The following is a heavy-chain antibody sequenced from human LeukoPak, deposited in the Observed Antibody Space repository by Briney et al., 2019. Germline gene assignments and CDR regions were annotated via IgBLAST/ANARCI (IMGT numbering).Heavy chain of an antibody. Sequence: ASVKVSCKASGYTFTSYGISWVRQAPGQGLEWMGWISAYNGNTNYAQKLQGRVTMTTDTSTSTAYMELRSLRSDDTAVYYCARDHLTGDIVVEGLYYYGMDVWGQGTTVTVSS. CDR3: ARDHLTGDIVVEGLYYYGMDV. CDR2: ISAYNGNT. D-gene: IGHD2-15*01. CDR1: GYTFTSYG. V-gene: IGHV1-18*01. J-gene: IGHJ6*02.